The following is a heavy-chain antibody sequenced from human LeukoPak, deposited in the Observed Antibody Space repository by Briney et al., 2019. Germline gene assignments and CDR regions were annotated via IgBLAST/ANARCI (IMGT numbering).Heavy chain of an antibody. Sequence: TSVKVSCKASGGTFSSYAISWVRQAPGQGLEWMGGIIPIFGTANYAQKFQGRVTITADESTSTAYMELSSLRSEDTAVYYCATTDSSGYPYYFDYWGQGTLVTVSS. CDR2: IIPIFGTA. CDR3: ATTDSSGYPYYFDY. V-gene: IGHV1-69*01. D-gene: IGHD3-22*01. CDR1: GGTFSSYA. J-gene: IGHJ4*02.